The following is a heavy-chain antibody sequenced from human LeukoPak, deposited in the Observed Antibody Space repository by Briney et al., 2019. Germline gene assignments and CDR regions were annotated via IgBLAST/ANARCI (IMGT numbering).Heavy chain of an antibody. CDR2: MNPNSGNT. V-gene: IGHV1-8*01. CDR1: GYTFTSYD. CDR3: ARGVSTTVTTVWYYYYGMDV. D-gene: IGHD4-17*01. J-gene: IGHJ6*02. Sequence: GASVKVSCKAPGYTFTSYDINWVRQATGQGLEWMGWMNPNSGNTGYAQKFQGRVTMTRNTSISTAYMELSSLRSEDTAVYYCARGVSTTVTTVWYYYYGMDVWGQGTTVTVSS.